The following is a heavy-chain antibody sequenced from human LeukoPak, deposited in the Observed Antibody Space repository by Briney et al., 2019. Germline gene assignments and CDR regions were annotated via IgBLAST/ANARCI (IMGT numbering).Heavy chain of an antibody. CDR3: AQRDYYDSSGYSS. Sequence: PGGSLRLSCAASGFTFSNYWMHWVRQAPGKGLVWVSRINSDGRSTSYADSVKGRFTISRDNAKNTLYLQMNSLRAEDTAVYYCAQRDYYDSSGYSSWGQGTLVTVSS. CDR1: GFTFSNYW. V-gene: IGHV3-74*01. J-gene: IGHJ5*02. D-gene: IGHD3-22*01. CDR2: INSDGRST.